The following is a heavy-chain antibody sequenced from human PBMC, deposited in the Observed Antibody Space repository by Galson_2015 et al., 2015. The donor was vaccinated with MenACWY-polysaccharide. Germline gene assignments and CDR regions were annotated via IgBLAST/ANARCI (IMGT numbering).Heavy chain of an antibody. Sequence: AMRFSCAAFGFTFINYDMNWVRQAPGKGLEWVSTIGSSGSRTYYADTARGRFTISRDNSKNTLELQMNSLRAEDTAVYHCAKSVRGWRYMDVWGQGTTVTVSS. D-gene: IGHD6-19*01. V-gene: IGHV3-23*01. CDR3: AKSVRGWRYMDV. CDR1: GFTFINYD. J-gene: IGHJ6*02. CDR2: IGSSGSRT.